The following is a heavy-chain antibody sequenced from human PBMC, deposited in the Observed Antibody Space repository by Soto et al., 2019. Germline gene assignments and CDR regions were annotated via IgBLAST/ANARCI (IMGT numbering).Heavy chain of an antibody. D-gene: IGHD3-16*02. CDR1: GYIFKNYA. CDR3: ARHLYDYVWGSYRH. Sequence: QVQLVQSASEVKETGSSVKVSCKSSGYIFKNYAVTWLRQAPGQGLEWMGGIIPVFGTPDYSQKFRGRVTITADESTSTVYMELRSLTSEDTAVYYCARHLYDYVWGSYRHWGQGTLVTVSS. CDR2: IIPVFGTP. V-gene: IGHV1-69*01. J-gene: IGHJ4*02.